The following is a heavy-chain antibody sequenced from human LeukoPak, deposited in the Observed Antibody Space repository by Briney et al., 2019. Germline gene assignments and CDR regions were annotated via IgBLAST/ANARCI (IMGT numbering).Heavy chain of an antibody. D-gene: IGHD1-26*01. CDR3: ARDPYSGSYGPYYYYYMDV. Sequence: GGSLRLSCEASGFTFSTFAMIWVRQPPGRGLEWVSSIFPSGGEIHYADSVRGRFTISRDNAKNSLYLQMDSLRVEDTAVYYCARDPYSGSYGPYYYYYMDVWGEGTTVTISS. J-gene: IGHJ6*03. V-gene: IGHV3-21*06. CDR1: GFTFSTFA. CDR2: IFPSGGEI.